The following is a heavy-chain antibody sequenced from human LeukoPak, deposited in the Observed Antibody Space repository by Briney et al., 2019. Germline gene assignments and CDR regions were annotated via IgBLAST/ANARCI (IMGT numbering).Heavy chain of an antibody. V-gene: IGHV4-38-2*02. CDR1: GYSISSGYY. D-gene: IGHD6-13*01. J-gene: IGHJ4*02. CDR2: IYHSGST. CDR3: ARGPRSSSWGYYFDY. Sequence: SETLSLTCTVSGYSISSGYYWGWIRQPPGKGLEWIGSIYHSGSTYYNPSLKSRVTISVDTSKNQFSLKLSSVTAADTAVYYCARGPRSSSWGYYFDYWGQGTLVTVSS.